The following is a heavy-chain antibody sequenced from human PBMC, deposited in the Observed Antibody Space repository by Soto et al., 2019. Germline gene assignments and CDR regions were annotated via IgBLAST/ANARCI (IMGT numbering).Heavy chain of an antibody. Sequence: PGGSLRLSCAASGFTFSSYAMSWVRQAPGKGLEWVSAISGSGGSTYYADSVKGRFTISRDNSKNTLYLQMNSLRAEDTAVYYCAKAIGYSGYKDGDYWGQGTLVTVSS. CDR2: ISGSGGST. V-gene: IGHV3-23*01. J-gene: IGHJ4*02. CDR3: AKAIGYSGYKDGDY. D-gene: IGHD5-12*01. CDR1: GFTFSSYA.